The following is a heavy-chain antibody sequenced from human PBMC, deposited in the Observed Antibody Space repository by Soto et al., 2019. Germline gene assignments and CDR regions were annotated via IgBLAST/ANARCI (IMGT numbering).Heavy chain of an antibody. CDR2: IGPESGAT. V-gene: IGHV1-2*02. J-gene: IGHJ4*02. D-gene: IGHD3-22*01. CDR1: GYTFTGHY. CDR3: GRGRSGQVVVFY. Sequence: ASVKVACKASGYTFTGHYIHWVREAPEQGPEWMGEIGPESGATRYAQKFQGRVTMTRDMSITTVYMELNNLSPDDTAVYYCGRGRSGQVVVFYWGQGTPVTVSS.